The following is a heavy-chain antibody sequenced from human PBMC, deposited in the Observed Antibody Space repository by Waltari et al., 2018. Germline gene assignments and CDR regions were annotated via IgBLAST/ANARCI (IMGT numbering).Heavy chain of an antibody. J-gene: IGHJ4*02. D-gene: IGHD2-2*01. CDR3: AKSRGFEY. Sequence: DVQLVESGGGLVQPGGSLGLPCGGPGFTFSRYWMRWVRQTPGKGLQWVANINYDGSQKYYVDSVKGRFTISRDNAKNSVYLQMNSLRVEDTAVYYCAKSRGFEYWGQGALITVSS. V-gene: IGHV3-7*01. CDR1: GFTFSRYW. CDR2: INYDGSQK.